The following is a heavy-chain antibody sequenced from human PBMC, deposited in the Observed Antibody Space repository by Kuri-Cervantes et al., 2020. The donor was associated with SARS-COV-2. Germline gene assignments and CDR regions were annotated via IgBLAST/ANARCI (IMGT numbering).Heavy chain of an antibody. V-gene: IGHV3-74*01. CDR1: GFTFSGYW. CDR2: INSDGSST. Sequence: GESLKISCAASGFTFSGYWMHWVRQAPGKGLEWVSRINSDGSSTSYADSVKGRFTISRDNSKNSLYLQMNSLRAEDTAVYYCAREPRKYDFWKVDYYYYGMDVWGQGTTVTVSS. J-gene: IGHJ6*02. D-gene: IGHD3-3*01. CDR3: AREPRKYDFWKVDYYYYGMDV.